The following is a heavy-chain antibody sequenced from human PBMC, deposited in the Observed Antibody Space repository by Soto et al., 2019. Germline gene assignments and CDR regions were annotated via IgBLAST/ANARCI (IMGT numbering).Heavy chain of an antibody. V-gene: IGHV3-15*01. J-gene: IGHJ4*02. CDR1: GFNFRNAW. Sequence: GGSLILSWAASGFNFRNAWVSWVRPTPGKGLEWVGRIKSKTDGGTTDYAAPVKGRFTISRDDSKNTLYLQMNSLKTEDTAVYYCTTDNQGEPAVADWDYWGQGTLVNVS. D-gene: IGHD6-19*01. CDR2: IKSKTDGGTT. CDR3: TTDNQGEPAVADWDY.